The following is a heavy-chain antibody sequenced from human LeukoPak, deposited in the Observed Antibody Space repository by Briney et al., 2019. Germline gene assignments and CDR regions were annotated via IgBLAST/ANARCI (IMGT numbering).Heavy chain of an antibody. V-gene: IGHV4-31*03. CDR3: ARALLPTTYHYGLDV. D-gene: IGHD2-15*01. CDR2: VYYSGRT. CDR1: GGSITSGGYY. Sequence: SETLSLTCTVSGGSITSGGYYWSWIRQHPGKGLEWIGHVYYSGRTYYNPSLKSRVFISVDASKNQFSLKLSSVTAADTAVYYCARALLPTTYHYGLDVWGQGTTVTASS. J-gene: IGHJ6*02.